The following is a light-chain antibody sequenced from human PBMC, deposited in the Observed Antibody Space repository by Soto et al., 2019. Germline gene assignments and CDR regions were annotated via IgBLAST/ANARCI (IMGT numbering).Light chain of an antibody. J-gene: IGKJ1*01. Sequence: DIQMTQSPSPLPASVGDRVTITCRASQSISSWLAWYQQKPGKAPKLLIYDASSLESGVPSRFSGSVSGTEFTLTISSLQPDDFATYYCQQYNSYWTFGQGTKVAIK. CDR2: DAS. CDR3: QQYNSYWT. V-gene: IGKV1-5*01. CDR1: QSISSW.